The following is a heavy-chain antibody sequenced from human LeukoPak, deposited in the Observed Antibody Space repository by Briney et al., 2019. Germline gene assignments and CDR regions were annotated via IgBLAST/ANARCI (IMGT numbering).Heavy chain of an antibody. CDR2: ISYDGSNK. V-gene: IGHV3-30*03. D-gene: IGHD2-8*01. Sequence: GGSLRLSCAASGFTVSGNCMNWVRQAPGKGLEWVAVISYDGSNKYYADSVKGRFTISRDNSKNTLYLQMNSRRAEDTAVYYCARDAGYCTNGVCSYYFDYWGQGTLVTVSS. J-gene: IGHJ4*02. CDR3: ARDAGYCTNGVCSYYFDY. CDR1: GFTVSGNC.